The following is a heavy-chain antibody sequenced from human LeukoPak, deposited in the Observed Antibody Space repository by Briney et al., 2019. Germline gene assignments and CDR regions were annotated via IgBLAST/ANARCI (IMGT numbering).Heavy chain of an antibody. Sequence: GGSLRLSCAASGFTFSSYGMSWVRQAPGKGLEWVSAISGSGGSTFYADSLKGRFTISRDNSKNTLHLQMNSLRAEDTAVYYCARDHPYYDISGPRFDYWGQGTRVTVSS. D-gene: IGHD3-9*01. CDR1: GFTFSSYG. J-gene: IGHJ4*02. V-gene: IGHV3-23*01. CDR2: ISGSGGST. CDR3: ARDHPYYDISGPRFDY.